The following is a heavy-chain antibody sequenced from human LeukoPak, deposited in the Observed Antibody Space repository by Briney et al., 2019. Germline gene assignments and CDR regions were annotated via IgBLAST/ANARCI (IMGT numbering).Heavy chain of an antibody. CDR2: IYTSGST. CDR1: GGSISSGSYY. J-gene: IGHJ4*02. D-gene: IGHD1-26*01. CDR3: ARQIVGATTYRFDY. Sequence: SETLSLTCTVSGGSISSGSYYWSWIRQPAGKGLEWIGRIYTSGSTNYNPSLKSRVTISVDTSKNQLSLKLSSVTAADTAVYYCARQIVGATTYRFDYWGQGTLVTVSS. V-gene: IGHV4-61*02.